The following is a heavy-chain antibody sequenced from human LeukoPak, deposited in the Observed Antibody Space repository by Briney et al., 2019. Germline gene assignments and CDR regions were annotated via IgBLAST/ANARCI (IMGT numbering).Heavy chain of an antibody. CDR2: ISGSSGII. CDR1: GFTFNTYT. J-gene: IGHJ3*02. CDR3: ARERSRAFDI. Sequence: PGGSLRLSCAASGFTFNTYTMNWVRQAPGKGLEWVSYISGSSGIIDYADSVRGRFTISRDNAKNSLYLQMNSLRAEDTAVYYCARERSRAFDIWGQGTMVTVSS. V-gene: IGHV3-48*01.